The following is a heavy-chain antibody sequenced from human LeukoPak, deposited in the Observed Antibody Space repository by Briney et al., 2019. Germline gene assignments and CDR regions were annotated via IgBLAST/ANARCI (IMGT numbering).Heavy chain of an antibody. CDR2: ISAYNGNT. CDR3: ARGGGLVPGTWFDP. J-gene: IGHJ5*02. D-gene: IGHD6-19*01. CDR1: GYTFTSYG. V-gene: IGHV1-18*01. Sequence: ASVKVSCKASGYTFTSYGISWVRQAPGQGLEWMGWISAYNGNTNYAQEVQGRVSMTTDTSTTTAYLELRSLRSDDTAVHYCARGGGLVPGTWFDPWGQGTLVTVSS.